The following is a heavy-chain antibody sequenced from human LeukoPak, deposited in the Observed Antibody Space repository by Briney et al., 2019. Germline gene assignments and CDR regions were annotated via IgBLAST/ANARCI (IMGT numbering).Heavy chain of an antibody. CDR1: GFTVSSNY. CDR2: IYSGGST. V-gene: IGHV3-53*01. D-gene: IGHD5-18*01. J-gene: IGHJ4*02. Sequence: GGSLRLSCAASGFTVSSNYMSWVRQAPGKGLEWVSVIYSGGSTYYADSVKGRFTISRDNSKNTLYLQMNSLRAEDTAVYYCARAGEYSYGYPSYFDYWGQGTLVTVSS. CDR3: ARAGEYSYGYPSYFDY.